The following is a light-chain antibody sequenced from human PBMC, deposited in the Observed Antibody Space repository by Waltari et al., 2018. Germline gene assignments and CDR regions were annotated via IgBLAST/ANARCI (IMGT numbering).Light chain of an antibody. J-gene: IGLJ7*01. CDR2: RDN. CDR1: NIGAKS. V-gene: IGLV3-9*01. Sequence: SYDLTQPLSVSVALGQTARITCGGNNIGAKSVHWYQQKPGQAPLLVIYRDNTRPSRIPERFAGSNPENTATLTISGPQAADEADYYCQVRDSNTAVFGGGTHLTVL. CDR3: QVRDSNTAV.